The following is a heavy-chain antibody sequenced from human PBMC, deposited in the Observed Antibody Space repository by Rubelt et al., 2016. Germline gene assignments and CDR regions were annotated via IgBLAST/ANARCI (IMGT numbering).Heavy chain of an antibody. Sequence: QVQLVQSGAEVKKPGASVKVSCKVSGYTFTDLSIHWVRQAPGEGLEWMGGFDPEDGETIYAQRFQGRVTMTEDTSAETAYMELSGLGSDDTAVYYCVPGNYWYFDLWGRGTLVTVSS. CDR2: FDPEDGET. CDR3: VPGNYWYFDL. CDR1: GYTFTDLS. J-gene: IGHJ2*01. V-gene: IGHV1-24*01.